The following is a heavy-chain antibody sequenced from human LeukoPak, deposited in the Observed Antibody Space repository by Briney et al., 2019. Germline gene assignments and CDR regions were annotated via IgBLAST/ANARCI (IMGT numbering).Heavy chain of an antibody. D-gene: IGHD3-22*01. CDR3: ARSGTYYYDSSGVDY. CDR2: INPNSGGT. Sequence: GASVKVSCKASGYTFTGYYMHCVRQAPGQGLEWMGWINPNSGGTNYAQKFQGRVTMTRDTSISTAYMELSRLRSDDTAVYYCARSGTYYYDSSGVDYWGQGTLVTVSS. V-gene: IGHV1-2*02. CDR1: GYTFTGYY. J-gene: IGHJ4*02.